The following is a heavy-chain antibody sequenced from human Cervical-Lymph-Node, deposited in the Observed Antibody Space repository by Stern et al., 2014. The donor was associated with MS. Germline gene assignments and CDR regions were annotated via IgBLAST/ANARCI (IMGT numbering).Heavy chain of an antibody. V-gene: IGHV3-23*04. J-gene: IGHJ4*01. D-gene: IGHD6-19*01. CDR1: GFTFSSYA. CDR2: ISGSDGST. CDR3: AKVYGSGPFDY. Sequence: EVQLVESGGTLVQPGGSLGLSCAASGFTFSSYAMSWVRQAPGKGLAWVSVISGSDGSTFYADSVKGRFTISRDNSKNTLFLQMNSLRAEDTAVYYCAKVYGSGPFDYWGHGTLVTVSS.